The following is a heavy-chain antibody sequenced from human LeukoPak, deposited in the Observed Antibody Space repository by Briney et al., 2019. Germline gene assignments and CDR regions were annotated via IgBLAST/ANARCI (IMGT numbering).Heavy chain of an antibody. CDR2: IYYSGST. Sequence: SETLSLTCTVSGGSISSYYWSWIRQPPGKGLEWIGYIYYSGSTNYNPSLKSRVAISVDTSKNQFSLKLSSVTAADTAVYYCARTPNRRSSFFDYWGQGTLVTVSS. CDR3: ARTPNRRSSFFDY. V-gene: IGHV4-59*08. D-gene: IGHD6-19*01. J-gene: IGHJ4*02. CDR1: GGSISSYY.